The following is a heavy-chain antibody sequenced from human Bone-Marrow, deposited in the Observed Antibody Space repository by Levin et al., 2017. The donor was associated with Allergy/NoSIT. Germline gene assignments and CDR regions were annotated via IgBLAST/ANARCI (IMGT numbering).Heavy chain of an antibody. Sequence: RSGGSLRLSCAASGFTFSRYGMHWVRQAPGKGLEWVAVISPHGNDKYYAESLEGRISISRDDSKNTLYLEMNSLRPEDTAAYYCAKPYGSGSYYWYFDVWGRGTVVTVTS. CDR3: AKPYGSGSYYWYFDV. V-gene: IGHV3-30*18. CDR2: ISPHGNDK. D-gene: IGHD3-10*01. CDR1: GFTFSRYG. J-gene: IGHJ2*01.